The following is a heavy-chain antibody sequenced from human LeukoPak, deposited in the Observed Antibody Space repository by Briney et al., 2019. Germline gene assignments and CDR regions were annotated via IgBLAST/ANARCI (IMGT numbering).Heavy chain of an antibody. V-gene: IGHV3-23*01. J-gene: IGHJ4*02. CDR3: ARTSTYYYDSSGQRAYYFDY. D-gene: IGHD3-22*01. CDR2: ISGSGGRT. Sequence: GGSLRLSCAASGFIFSNYAMSWVRQAPGKGLEWVSGISGSGGRTHYADSVKGRLTISRDNSRNTLYLQMNSLRDEDTAVYFCARTSTYYYDSSGQRAYYFDYWGQGTLVTVSS. CDR1: GFIFSNYA.